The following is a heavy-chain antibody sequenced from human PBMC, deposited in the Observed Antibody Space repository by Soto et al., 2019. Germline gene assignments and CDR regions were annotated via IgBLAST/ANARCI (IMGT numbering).Heavy chain of an antibody. V-gene: IGHV1-69*02. D-gene: IGHD6-19*01. CDR1: GGTFSSYT. CDR2: IIPILGIA. CDR3: ARGATQWLVDY. J-gene: IGHJ4*02. Sequence: QVQLVQSGAEVKKPGSSVKVSCKASGGTFSSYTISWVRQAPGQGLEWMGRIIPILGIANYAQKFQDRVTITADKSTSTAYMELSSLRSEDTAVYYCARGATQWLVDYWGQGTLVTVSS.